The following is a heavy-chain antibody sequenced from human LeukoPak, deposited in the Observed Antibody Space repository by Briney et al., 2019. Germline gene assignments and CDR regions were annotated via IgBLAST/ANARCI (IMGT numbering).Heavy chain of an antibody. CDR3: KDRGEMELRPTFPDF. CDR1: GYTFTSYG. V-gene: IGHV1-18*01. Sequence: ASVKVSCKASGYTFTSYGISWVRQAPGQGLEWMGWISAYNGNTNYAQKLQGRVTMTTDTSTNTASLELRSLVSDDTAVYCAKDRGEMELRPTFPDFWGQGTLVTVSS. CDR2: ISAYNGNT. J-gene: IGHJ4*02. D-gene: IGHD1-7*01.